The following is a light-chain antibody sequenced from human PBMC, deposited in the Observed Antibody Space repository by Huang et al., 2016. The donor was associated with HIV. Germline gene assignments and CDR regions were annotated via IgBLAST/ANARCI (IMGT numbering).Light chain of an antibody. CDR2: WAS. J-gene: IGKJ1*01. CDR3: QQYYSIPG. V-gene: IGKV4-1*01. CDR1: QSVLSPSNNGNT. Sequence: DIVMTQSPDSLAVSLGERATITCVSSQSVLSPSNNGNTLAWYQQKPRQPPKLLIYWASTRESGVPDRFRGSGSATDFTLTIDNLQAEDVALYFCQQYYSIPGFGQGTYVEV.